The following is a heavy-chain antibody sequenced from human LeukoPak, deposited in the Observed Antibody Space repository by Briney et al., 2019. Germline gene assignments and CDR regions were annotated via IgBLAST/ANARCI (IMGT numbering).Heavy chain of an antibody. CDR2: IYYSGST. V-gene: IGHV4-39*07. CDR1: GASVSGSAYY. Sequence: ETLSLTCTVSGASVSGSAYYWGWIRQPPGKGLEWIGNIYYSGSTNYNPSLKSRVTISVDTSKNQFSLKLSSVTAADTAVYYCARGSYYDYVWGSYRPSYLDYWGQGTLVTVSS. D-gene: IGHD3-16*02. CDR3: ARGSYYDYVWGSYRPSYLDY. J-gene: IGHJ4*02.